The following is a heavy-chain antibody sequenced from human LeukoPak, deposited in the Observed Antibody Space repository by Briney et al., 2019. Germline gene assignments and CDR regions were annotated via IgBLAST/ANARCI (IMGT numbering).Heavy chain of an antibody. CDR3: ARSNSITMARGPLKHTNWFDP. Sequence: ASVKVSCKASGYTFTSYGISWVRQAPGQGLEWMGWISAYNGNTNYAQKLQGRVTMTTDTSTSTAYMELRSLRSDDTAVYYCARSNSITMARGPLKHTNWFDPWGQGTLVTVSS. D-gene: IGHD3-10*01. CDR1: GYTFTSYG. CDR2: ISAYNGNT. J-gene: IGHJ5*02. V-gene: IGHV1-18*04.